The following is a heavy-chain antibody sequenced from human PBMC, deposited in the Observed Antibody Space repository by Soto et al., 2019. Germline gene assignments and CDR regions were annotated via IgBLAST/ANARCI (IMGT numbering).Heavy chain of an antibody. CDR1: GGSISSGGYY. J-gene: IGHJ5*02. V-gene: IGHV4-31*03. Sequence: SETLSLTCTVSGGSISSGGYYWSWIRQHPGKGLEWIGYIYYSGSTYYNPSLKSRVTISVDTSKNQFSLKLSSVTAADAAVYYCARDAGGSNNWFDPWGQGTLVTVSS. D-gene: IGHD3-16*01. CDR2: IYYSGST. CDR3: ARDAGGSNNWFDP.